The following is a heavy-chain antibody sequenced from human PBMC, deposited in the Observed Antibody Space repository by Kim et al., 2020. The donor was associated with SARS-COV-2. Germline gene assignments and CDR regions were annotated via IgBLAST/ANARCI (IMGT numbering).Heavy chain of an antibody. CDR1: GFTFSSYG. CDR2: IWYDGSNK. CDR3: ARDCEVRGVIGDDAFDI. D-gene: IGHD3-10*01. Sequence: GGSLRLSCAASGFTFSSYGMHWVRQAPGKGLEWVAVIWYDGSNKYYADSVKGRFTISRDNSKNTLYLQMNSLRAEDTAVYYCARDCEVRGVIGDDAFDIWGQGTMVTVSS. J-gene: IGHJ3*02. V-gene: IGHV3-33*01.